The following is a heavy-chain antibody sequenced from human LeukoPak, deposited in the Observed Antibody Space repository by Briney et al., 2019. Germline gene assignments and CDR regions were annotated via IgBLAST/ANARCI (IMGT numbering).Heavy chain of an antibody. J-gene: IGHJ4*02. CDR3: ASGRVAVASSPLDY. Sequence: GGSLRLSCAASGFTFSSYAMHWVRQAPGKGLEWVAVISYDGSNKYYADSVKGRFTISRDNSKNTLYLQMNSLRAEDTAVYYCASGRVAVASSPLDYWGQGTLVTVSS. V-gene: IGHV3-30*04. D-gene: IGHD6-19*01. CDR1: GFTFSSYA. CDR2: ISYDGSNK.